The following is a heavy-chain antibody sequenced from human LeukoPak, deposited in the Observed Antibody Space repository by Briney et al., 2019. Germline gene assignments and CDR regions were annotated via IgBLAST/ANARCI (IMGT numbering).Heavy chain of an antibody. CDR2: INPNSGGT. D-gene: IGHD4-23*01. CDR3: ARGGDGGTAHPPAFKSLIDY. CDR1: GYAFTDYY. V-gene: IGHV1-2*02. Sequence: GASLNVSCKASGYAFTDYYMHWVRQAPGQGLEGMGWINPNSGGTNYAREFQGRVTMTRDTSISAAYMELSSLRSDDTAVYYCARGGDGGTAHPPAFKSLIDYWGQGTLVAVSS. J-gene: IGHJ4*02.